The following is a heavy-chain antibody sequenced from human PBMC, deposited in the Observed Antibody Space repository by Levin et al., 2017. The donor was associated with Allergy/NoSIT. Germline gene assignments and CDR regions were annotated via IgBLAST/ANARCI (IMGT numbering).Heavy chain of an antibody. CDR2: TYYRSKWYN. V-gene: IGHV6-1*01. D-gene: IGHD6-13*01. CDR1: GDSVSSKSAA. CDR3: ARGPYSNSWYDY. Sequence: SQTLSLTCAISGDSVSSKSAAWSWIRQSPSRGLEWLGRTYYRSKWYNEYAVSVKSRMTINPDTSKNQFSLQLNSVTPEDTAVYYCARGPYSNSWYDYWGQGTLVTVSS. J-gene: IGHJ4*02.